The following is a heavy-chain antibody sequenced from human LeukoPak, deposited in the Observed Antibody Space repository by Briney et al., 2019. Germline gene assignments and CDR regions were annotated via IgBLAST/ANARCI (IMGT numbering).Heavy chain of an antibody. CDR1: GDSISTYC. Sequence: SETLSLTCAVSGDSISTYCWTWIRQPAGKGLEWIGRVCASGISNYNPSLESRVTMSLDTSKKQFPLKLTSVTAADTAVYYCARDALGTSGVWFFDLWGRGTLVTVSS. J-gene: IGHJ2*01. D-gene: IGHD3-10*01. V-gene: IGHV4-4*07. CDR2: VCASGIS. CDR3: ARDALGTSGVWFFDL.